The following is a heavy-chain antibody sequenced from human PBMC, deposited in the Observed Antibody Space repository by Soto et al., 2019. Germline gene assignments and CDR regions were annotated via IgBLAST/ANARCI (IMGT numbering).Heavy chain of an antibody. V-gene: IGHV4-38-2*02. D-gene: IGHD4-17*01. CDR3: ARARTYGGFDY. J-gene: IGHJ4*02. Sequence: XETLCLTCSVSGYSIGSGYFWGWIRQPPGKGLEWIGTIYRSGSTYYNPSLKSRVTISVDTSKNRFSLKLTSVTAADTAVYYCARARTYGGFDYWGQGTLVTVS. CDR1: GYSIGSGYF. CDR2: IYRSGST.